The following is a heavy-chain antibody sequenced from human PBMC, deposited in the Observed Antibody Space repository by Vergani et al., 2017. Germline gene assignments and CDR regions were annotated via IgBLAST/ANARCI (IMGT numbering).Heavy chain of an antibody. V-gene: IGHV3-30*04. CDR3: ARDLTDEIVVVPAAPRVGWFDP. D-gene: IGHD2-2*01. CDR2: ISYDGSNK. Sequence: QVQLVESGGGVVQPGRSLRLSCAASGFTFSSYAMHWVRQAPGKGLEWVAVISYDGSNKYYADSVKGRFTISRDNSKNTLYLQMNSLRAEDTAVYYCARDLTDEIVVVPAAPRVGWFDPWGQGTLVTVSS. J-gene: IGHJ5*02. CDR1: GFTFSSYA.